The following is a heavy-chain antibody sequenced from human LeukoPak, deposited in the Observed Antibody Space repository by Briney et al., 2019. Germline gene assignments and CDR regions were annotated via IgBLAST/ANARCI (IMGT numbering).Heavy chain of an antibody. V-gene: IGHV1-2*02. CDR2: INPNSGGT. CDR1: GYTFTGYY. J-gene: IGHJ4*02. Sequence: ASVKVSCKASGYTFTGYYMHWARQAPGQGLEWMGWINPNSGGTNYAQKFQGRVTMTRDTSISTAYMELSRLRSDDTAVHYCARGSLRGYSYGYGYWGQGTLVTVSS. D-gene: IGHD5-18*01. CDR3: ARGSLRGYSYGYGY.